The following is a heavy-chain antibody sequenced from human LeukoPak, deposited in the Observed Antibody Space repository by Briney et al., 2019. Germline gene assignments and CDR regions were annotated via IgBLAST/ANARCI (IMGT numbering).Heavy chain of an antibody. J-gene: IGHJ4*02. CDR1: GFTFSSYW. CDR2: IKQDGSEK. D-gene: IGHD3-9*01. Sequence: GGSLRLTCAASGFTFSSYWMSWVRQAPGKGLEWVANIKQDGSEKYYVDSVKGRFTISRDNAKNSLYLQMNSLRAEDTAVYYCARDSGETYYDILTGYQYWGQGTLVTVSS. CDR3: ARDSGETYYDILTGYQY. V-gene: IGHV3-7*01.